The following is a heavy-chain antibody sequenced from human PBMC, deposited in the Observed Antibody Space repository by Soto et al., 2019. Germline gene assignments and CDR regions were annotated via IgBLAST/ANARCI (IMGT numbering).Heavy chain of an antibody. CDR2: IMPVFRTP. CDR1: GGTFRTAA. J-gene: IGHJ6*02. V-gene: IGHV1-69*05. D-gene: IGHD2-8*01. CDR3: ARDNDRPQLGGNYYYILDV. Sequence: QVHLEQSGAEVKKPGSSVKVSCKASGGTFRTAAISWVRQAPGQGLEWLGGIMPVFRTPDYAQEFQGRVTXTXDXXSSTAYMELSGLRSDDTAVYYCARDNDRPQLGGNYYYILDVWGQGTTITVSS.